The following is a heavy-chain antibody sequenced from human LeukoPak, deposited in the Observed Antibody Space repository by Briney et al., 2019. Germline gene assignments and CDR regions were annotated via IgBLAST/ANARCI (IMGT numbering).Heavy chain of an antibody. J-gene: IGHJ3*02. Sequence: GGSLRLSCAASGFTFSDYYMSWIRQAPGKGLEWVSYISSSGSTIYYADSVKGRFTISRDNAKNSLYLQMNSLRAEDAAVYYCAKVVTYYYDNDALDIWGQGTMVTVSS. CDR1: GFTFSDYY. D-gene: IGHD3-22*01. CDR3: AKVVTYYYDNDALDI. V-gene: IGHV3-11*01. CDR2: ISSSGSTI.